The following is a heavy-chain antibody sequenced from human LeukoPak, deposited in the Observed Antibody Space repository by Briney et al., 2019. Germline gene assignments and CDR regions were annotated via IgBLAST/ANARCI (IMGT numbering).Heavy chain of an antibody. V-gene: IGHV1-2*02. CDR3: ARDYGGNRGVDY. J-gene: IGHJ4*02. Sequence: ASVKVSCKASGYTFTGYYMHWVRQAPGQGLEWMGWINPNSGGTNYAQKFQGRVTMTRDTSISTAYVELSRLRSDDTAVYYCARDYGGNRGVDYWGQGTLVTVSS. CDR1: GYTFTGYY. D-gene: IGHD4-23*01. CDR2: INPNSGGT.